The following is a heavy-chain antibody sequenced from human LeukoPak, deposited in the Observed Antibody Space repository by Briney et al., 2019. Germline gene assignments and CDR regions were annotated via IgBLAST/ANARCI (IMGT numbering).Heavy chain of an antibody. CDR2: IYHSGST. CDR1: GYSISSGYY. CDR3: AREGASYYYDSSGPFDP. J-gene: IGHJ5*02. Sequence: SETLSLTCTVSGYSISSGYYWGWIRQPPGKGLEWIGSIYHSGSTYYNPSLKSRVTISVDTSKNQFSLKLSSVTAADTAVYYCAREGASYYYDSSGPFDPWGQGTLVTVSS. V-gene: IGHV4-38-2*02. D-gene: IGHD3-22*01.